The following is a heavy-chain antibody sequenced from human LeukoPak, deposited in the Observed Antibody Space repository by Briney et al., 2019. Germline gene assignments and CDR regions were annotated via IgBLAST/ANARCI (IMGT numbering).Heavy chain of an antibody. Sequence: GGSLRLSCAASGFTFSSYGMRWVRQAPGMGLEWVTYIRHDGSNKYYADSVKGRFTISRDNSKNTLYLQMNSLRAEDTAVYYCASRGEGGYGILTGYFEYWGQGTLVTVAT. CDR1: GFTFSSYG. D-gene: IGHD3-9*01. V-gene: IGHV3-30*02. CDR2: IRHDGSNK. CDR3: ASRGEGGYGILTGYFEY. J-gene: IGHJ4*02.